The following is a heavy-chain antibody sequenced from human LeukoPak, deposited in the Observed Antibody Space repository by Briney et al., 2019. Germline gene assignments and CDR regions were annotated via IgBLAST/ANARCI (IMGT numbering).Heavy chain of an antibody. D-gene: IGHD3-10*01. V-gene: IGHV3-11*01. CDR1: GFTFSDYY. Sequence: PGGSLRLSCAASGFTFSDYYMSWIRQPPGTGLEWVSYISSSGSTIYYADSVKGRFTISRDNAKNSLYLQMTSLRAEDTAVYYCARVTISWFGELTYFDYWGQGTLVTVSS. CDR3: ARVTISWFGELTYFDY. J-gene: IGHJ4*02. CDR2: ISSSGSTI.